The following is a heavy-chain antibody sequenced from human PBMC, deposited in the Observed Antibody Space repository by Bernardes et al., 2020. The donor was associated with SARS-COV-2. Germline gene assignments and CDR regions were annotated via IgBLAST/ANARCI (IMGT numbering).Heavy chain of an antibody. CDR3: ARRGAARPYYYYGMDV. CDR1: GGSISSSSYY. D-gene: IGHD6-6*01. V-gene: IGHV4-39*01. CDR2: IYYSGST. Sequence: SETLSLTCTVSGGSISSSSYYWGWLRQPPGKGLEWIGSIYYSGSTYYNPSLKSRVTISVDTSKNQFALKLSSVTAADTAVYYCARRGAARPYYYYGMDVWGKGTTVTVSS. J-gene: IGHJ6*04.